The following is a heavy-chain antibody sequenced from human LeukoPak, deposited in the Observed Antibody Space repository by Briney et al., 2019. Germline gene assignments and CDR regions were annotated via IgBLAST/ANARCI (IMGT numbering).Heavy chain of an antibody. CDR2: IYYSGST. D-gene: IGHD3-3*01. Sequence: NPSETLSLTCTVSGGSISSYYWSWIRQPPGKGLEWIGYIYYSGSTNYNPSLKSRVTISVDTSKNQFSLKLSSVTAADTAVYYCARGNVTYYDFWSDYSVKNYMDVWGKGTTVTVSS. V-gene: IGHV4-59*01. J-gene: IGHJ6*03. CDR3: ARGNVTYYDFWSDYSVKNYMDV. CDR1: GGSISSYY.